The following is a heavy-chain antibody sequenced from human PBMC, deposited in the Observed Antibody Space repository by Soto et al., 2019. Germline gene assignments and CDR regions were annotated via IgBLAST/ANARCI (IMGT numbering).Heavy chain of an antibody. J-gene: IGHJ4*02. CDR3: AREEPQYYDILTGYFIR. D-gene: IGHD3-9*01. CDR2: IYSGGST. Sequence: GGSLRLSCAASGFTVSSNYMSWVRQAPGKGLEWVSVIYSGGSTYYADSVKGRFTISRDNSKNTLYLQMNSLRAEDTAVYYCAREEPQYYDILTGYFIRWGQATLVTVSS. V-gene: IGHV3-66*01. CDR1: GFTVSSNY.